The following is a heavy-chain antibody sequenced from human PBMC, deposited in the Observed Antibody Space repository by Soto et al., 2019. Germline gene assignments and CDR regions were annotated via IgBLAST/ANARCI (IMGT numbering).Heavy chain of an antibody. CDR3: AFAALTPY. D-gene: IGHD2-15*01. Sequence: QVQLVQSGADVKKPGASVKVSCTASGYTFTSYFMHWVRQAPGQGLEWMGKVNPRNGGPTYAQRFQGRLTMTRDTSTSTVYMELSSLRSEDTAVYYCAFAALTPYWGHGTLVTVSS. V-gene: IGHV1-46*01. J-gene: IGHJ4*01. CDR1: GYTFTSYF. CDR2: VNPRNGGP.